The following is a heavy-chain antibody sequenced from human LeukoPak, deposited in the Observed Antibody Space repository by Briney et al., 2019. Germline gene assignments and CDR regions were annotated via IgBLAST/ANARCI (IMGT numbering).Heavy chain of an antibody. CDR2: MNQDGSGK. J-gene: IGHJ4*02. Sequence: PGGSLRLSCAASGFTFSSYWMWWVRQAPGKGLEWVANMNQDGSGKHYVDSVQGRFTIFRDNAKNSLYLQMNSLRAKDTDTYYCARGVYQFDYWGQGTLVTVSS. CDR3: ARGVYQFDY. CDR1: GFTFSSYW. V-gene: IGHV3-7*01. D-gene: IGHD2-2*01.